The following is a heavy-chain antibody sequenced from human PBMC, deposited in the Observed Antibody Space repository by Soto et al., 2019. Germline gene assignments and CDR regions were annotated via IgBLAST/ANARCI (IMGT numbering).Heavy chain of an antibody. J-gene: IGHJ6*02. CDR3: AIRSGRVDYYYHGMDV. CDR1: GGTFSSYA. CDR2: IIPIFGTA. D-gene: IGHD3-10*01. V-gene: IGHV1-69*13. Sequence: SVKVSCKASGGTFSSYAISWVRQAPGQGLEWMGGIIPIFGTANYAQKFQGRVTITADESTSTAYMELSSLRSEDTAVYYCAIRSGRVDYYYHGMDVWGQGTTVTVSS.